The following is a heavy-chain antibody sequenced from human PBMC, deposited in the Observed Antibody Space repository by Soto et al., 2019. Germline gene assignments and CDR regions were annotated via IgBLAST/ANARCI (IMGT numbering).Heavy chain of an antibody. CDR3: ARRIKDIVLMVYARTSYYFDY. J-gene: IGHJ4*02. V-gene: IGHV4-39*01. CDR2: IYYSGST. D-gene: IGHD2-8*01. Sequence: PSETLSLTCTVSGGSISSSSYYWGWIRQPPGKGLEWIGSIYYSGSTYYNPSLKSRVTISVDTSKNQFSLKLSSVTAADTAVYYCARRIKDIVLMVYARTSYYFDYWGQGTLVTVSS. CDR1: GGSISSSSYY.